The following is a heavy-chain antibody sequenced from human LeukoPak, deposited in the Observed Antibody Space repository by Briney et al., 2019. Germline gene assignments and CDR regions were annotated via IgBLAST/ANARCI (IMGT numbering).Heavy chain of an antibody. Sequence: GGSLRLSCAASGFTFSNYAMNWVRQAPGKGLEWVSAIYGSGEITFYANSVKGRFTIARDNSKSTLYLQLNSLRAEDTAVYYCAKGRASGTYHCDSWGQGALVTVSS. V-gene: IGHV3-23*01. D-gene: IGHD3-10*01. CDR2: IYGSGEIT. CDR1: GFTFSNYA. CDR3: AKGRASGTYHCDS. J-gene: IGHJ4*02.